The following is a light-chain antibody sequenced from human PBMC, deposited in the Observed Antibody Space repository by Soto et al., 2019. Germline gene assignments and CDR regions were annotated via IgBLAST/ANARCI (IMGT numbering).Light chain of an antibody. CDR1: RSNIGAGYD. J-gene: IGLJ3*02. V-gene: IGLV1-40*01. CDR2: DDT. CDR3: QSFDSSLNGVV. Sequence: QSALTQPPSVSGAPGQRVTIPCTGNRSNIGAGYDVHWYRQLSGTAPKLLIYDDTSRPSGVPDRFSGSKSVTSASLTITGLQAEDEADYYCQSFDSSLNGVVFGGGTQLTVL.